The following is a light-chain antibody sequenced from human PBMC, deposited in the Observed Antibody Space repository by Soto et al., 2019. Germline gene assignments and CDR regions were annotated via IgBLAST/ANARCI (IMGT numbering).Light chain of an antibody. Sequence: QSVLTQPPSASGTPGQSVTISCSGSSSNIGDNTVNWYQQLPGTAPKHLIYRNDQRSSGVPARFSGSKSGTSASLAINGLQSEDEADYYCAAWDDSVDGVLFGGGTKLTVL. CDR3: AAWDDSVDGVL. CDR1: SSNIGDNT. V-gene: IGLV1-44*01. CDR2: RND. J-gene: IGLJ2*01.